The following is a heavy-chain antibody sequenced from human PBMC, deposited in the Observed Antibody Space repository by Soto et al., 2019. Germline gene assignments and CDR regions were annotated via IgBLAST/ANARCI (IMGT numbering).Heavy chain of an antibody. J-gene: IGHJ6*02. Sequence: GASVKVSCKASGYTFTSYYMHWVRQAPGQGLEWMGIINPSGGSTSYAQKFQGRVTMTRDTSTSTVYMELSSLRSEDTAVYYCARERAAAADLRYYYYGMDVWGQGTTVTVSS. V-gene: IGHV1-46*01. CDR3: ARERAAAADLRYYYYGMDV. CDR1: GYTFTSYY. CDR2: INPSGGST. D-gene: IGHD6-13*01.